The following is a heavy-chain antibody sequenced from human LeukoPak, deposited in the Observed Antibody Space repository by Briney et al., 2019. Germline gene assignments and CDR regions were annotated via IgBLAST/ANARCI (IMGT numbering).Heavy chain of an antibody. CDR2: ISSSGGTI. D-gene: IGHD2-15*01. CDR3: ARGLGYCSGGSCPRRAFDI. J-gene: IGHJ3*02. V-gene: IGHV3-11*01. CDR1: GFTFSDYY. Sequence: GGSLRLSCAASGFTFSDYYMSWIRQAPGKGLEWVSFISSSGGTIYYADSMKGRFTISRDNAKNSVYLQMNSLRAEDTAVYYCARGLGYCSGGSCPRRAFDIWGQGTVVTVSS.